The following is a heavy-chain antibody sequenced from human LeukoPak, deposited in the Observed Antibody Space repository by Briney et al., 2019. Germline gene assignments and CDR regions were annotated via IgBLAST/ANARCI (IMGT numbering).Heavy chain of an antibody. CDR1: GGSISSSSYY. J-gene: IGHJ5*02. CDR3: ARLLLMGNYYDSSGYYWFDP. Sequence: SETLALPCTVSGGSISSSSYYWGWIRQPPGKGLEWIGRIYYSGSTYYNPSLKSRVTISVDTSKNQLSLKLRSVTAADTAVYYCARLLLMGNYYDSSGYYWFDPWGQGTLVTVSS. V-gene: IGHV4-39*01. CDR2: IYYSGST. D-gene: IGHD3-22*01.